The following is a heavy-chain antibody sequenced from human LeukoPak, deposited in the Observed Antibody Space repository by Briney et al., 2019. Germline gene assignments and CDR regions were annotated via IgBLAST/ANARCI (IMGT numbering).Heavy chain of an antibody. V-gene: IGHV4-59*02. D-gene: IGHD3-3*01. CDR1: GASVSGNY. CDR3: ARVNTRLEWFKPPLSAIHECDY. CDR2: IYYSGST. Sequence: SETLSLTCAVSGASVSGNYWSWIRQPPGKGREWIGYIYYSGSTNYNPSLKSRVTISVDTSKNQFSLKLSSVTAADPAVYYCARVNTRLEWFKPPLSAIHECDYWGQETLVTVSS. J-gene: IGHJ4*02.